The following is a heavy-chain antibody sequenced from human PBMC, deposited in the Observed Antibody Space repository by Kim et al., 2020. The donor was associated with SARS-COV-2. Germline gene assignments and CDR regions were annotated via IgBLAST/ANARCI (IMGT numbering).Heavy chain of an antibody. CDR2: IYYSGST. Sequence: SETLSLTCTVSGGSISSSSYYWGWIRQPPGKGLEWIGSIYYSGSTYYNPSLKSRVTISVDTSKNQFSLKLSSVTAADTAVYYCARLGDYYDSSGYYYAGGWGQGTLVTVSS. V-gene: IGHV4-39*01. D-gene: IGHD3-22*01. CDR1: GGSISSSSYY. CDR3: ARLGDYYDSSGYYYAGG. J-gene: IGHJ4*02.